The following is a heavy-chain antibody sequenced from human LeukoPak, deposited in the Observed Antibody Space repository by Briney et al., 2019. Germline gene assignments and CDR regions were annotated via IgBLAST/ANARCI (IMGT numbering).Heavy chain of an antibody. CDR2: ISSSSSTI. CDR1: GFTFSSHS. Sequence: GGSLRLSCAASGFTFSSHSMNWVRQAPGKGLEWVSYISSSSSTIYYADSVKGRFTISRDNAKNSLYLQMNSLRAEDTAVYYCARDLWLADPYYYYGMDVWGQGTTVTVSS. D-gene: IGHD6-19*01. J-gene: IGHJ6*02. CDR3: ARDLWLADPYYYYGMDV. V-gene: IGHV3-48*01.